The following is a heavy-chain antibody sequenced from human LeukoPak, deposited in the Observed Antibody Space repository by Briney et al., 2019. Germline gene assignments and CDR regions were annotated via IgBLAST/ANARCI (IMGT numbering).Heavy chain of an antibody. J-gene: IGHJ4*02. CDR1: GGSISSYY. Sequence: SETLSLTCTVSGGSISSYYWSWIRQPPGKGLEWIGYIYYSGSTNYNPSLKSRVTISVDTSKNQFSLKLSSVPAADTAVYYCARTPYYDFWSGYQRGVFDYWGQGTLVTVSS. CDR2: IYYSGST. V-gene: IGHV4-59*08. D-gene: IGHD3-3*01. CDR3: ARTPYYDFWSGYQRGVFDY.